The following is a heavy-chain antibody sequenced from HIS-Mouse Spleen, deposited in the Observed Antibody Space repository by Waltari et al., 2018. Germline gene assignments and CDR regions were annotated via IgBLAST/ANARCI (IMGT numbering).Heavy chain of an antibody. CDR2: IYHSGST. V-gene: IGHV4-38-2*02. D-gene: IGHD3-10*01. Sequence: QVQLQESGPGLVKPSETLSLTCTVSGYSISSGYYWGWMRQPQGKGLEWIGGIYHSGSTYYNPSLKSRVTISVDTSKNQFSLKLSSVTAADTAVYYCARDRRDYYGSGSYYDYWGQGTLVTVSS. J-gene: IGHJ4*02. CDR3: ARDRRDYYGSGSYYDY. CDR1: GYSISSGYY.